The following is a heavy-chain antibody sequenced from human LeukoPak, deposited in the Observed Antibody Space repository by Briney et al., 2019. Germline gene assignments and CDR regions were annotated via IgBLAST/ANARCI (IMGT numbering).Heavy chain of an antibody. CDR1: GYTFTSYV. CDR2: ISAYNGNT. CDR3: AREADSSSWFLSPEGMDV. Sequence: GASVKVSCKASGYTFTSYVISWVRQAPGQGLEWMGWISAYNGNTNYAQKLQGRVTMTTDTSTSTAYMELRSLRSDDTAVYYCAREADSSSWFLSPEGMDVWGQGTTVTVSS. V-gene: IGHV1-18*01. J-gene: IGHJ6*02. D-gene: IGHD6-13*01.